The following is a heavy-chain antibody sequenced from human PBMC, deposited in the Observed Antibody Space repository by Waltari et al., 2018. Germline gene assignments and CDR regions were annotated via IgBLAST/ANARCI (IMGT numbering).Heavy chain of an antibody. CDR3: AKDRADTAILQDNWFDP. Sequence: EVQLVESGGGLVQPGRSLRLSCAASGFTFDDYAMHWVRQAPGKGLEWVSGISWNSGSIGYADSVKGRFTISRDNAKNSLYLQMNSLRAEDTALYYCAKDRADTAILQDNWFDPWGQGTLVTVSS. CDR2: ISWNSGSI. V-gene: IGHV3-9*01. D-gene: IGHD5-18*01. J-gene: IGHJ5*02. CDR1: GFTFDDYA.